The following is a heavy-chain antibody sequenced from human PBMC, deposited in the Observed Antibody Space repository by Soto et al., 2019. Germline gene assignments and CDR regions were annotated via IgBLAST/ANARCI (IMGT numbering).Heavy chain of an antibody. J-gene: IGHJ3*02. V-gene: IGHV3-21*01. CDR1: GFTFSSYS. CDR2: ISSSSSYI. D-gene: IGHD2-15*01. Sequence: PGGSLRLSCAASGFTFSSYSMNWVRQAPGKGLEWVSSISSSSSYIYYADSVKGRFTISRDNARNSLYLQMNSLRAEDTAVYYCARDPYGGNAGSIWGQGTMVTVSS. CDR3: ARDPYGGNAGSI.